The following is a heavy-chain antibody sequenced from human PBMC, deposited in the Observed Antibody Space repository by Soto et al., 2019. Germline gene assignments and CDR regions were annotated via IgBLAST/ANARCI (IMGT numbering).Heavy chain of an antibody. Sequence: EVQLVESGGGLVQPGGSLRLSCAASGFTVSSNYMSWVRQGPGKGLEWVSVIYSDDSTYYADSVKGRFTISRDNSKNTLYLQMNTLRAEDTAVYYCAREGIAAAGNWFDPWGQGTLVTVSS. V-gene: IGHV3-66*01. CDR2: IYSDDST. J-gene: IGHJ5*02. CDR1: GFTVSSNY. D-gene: IGHD6-13*01. CDR3: AREGIAAAGNWFDP.